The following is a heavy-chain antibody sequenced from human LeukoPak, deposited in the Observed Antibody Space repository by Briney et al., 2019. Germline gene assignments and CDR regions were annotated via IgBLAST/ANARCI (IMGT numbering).Heavy chain of an antibody. V-gene: IGHV3-23*01. CDR2: ISGSGGST. D-gene: IGHD3-22*01. Sequence: PGGSLRLSCAASGFTFSSYGMSWVRQAPGKGLEWVSAISGSGGSTYYADSVKGRFTISRDNSKNTLYLQMNSLRAEDTAVYYCAKDDFGFYDSSGYYLSYFDYRGQGTLVTVSS. J-gene: IGHJ4*02. CDR3: AKDDFGFYDSSGYYLSYFDY. CDR1: GFTFSSYG.